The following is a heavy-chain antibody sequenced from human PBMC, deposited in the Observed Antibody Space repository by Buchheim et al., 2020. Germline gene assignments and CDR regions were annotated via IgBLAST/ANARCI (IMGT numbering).Heavy chain of an antibody. D-gene: IGHD3-10*01. J-gene: IGHJ4*02. V-gene: IGHV3-23*01. CDR1: GFTFNNYA. Sequence: EVQLLESGGGLVQPGGSLRLSCVASGFTFNNYAMNWVRQAPGKGLEWVSSISISGCSTHYADSVEGRFTISRDNAENQLFLEMSSLRVDDTAIYYCAKGGGTYYYVDCWGQGTL. CDR2: ISISGCST. CDR3: AKGGGTYYYVDC.